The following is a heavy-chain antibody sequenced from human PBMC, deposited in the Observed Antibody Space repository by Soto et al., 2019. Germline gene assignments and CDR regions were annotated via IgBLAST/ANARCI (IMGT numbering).Heavy chain of an antibody. D-gene: IGHD6-19*01. J-gene: IGHJ6*02. CDR1: GVTFSTST. CDR3: ARAGFVSGWNEFSGMDV. Sequence: VQLVQSGAEVRKPGSSVKVSCQVSGVTFSTSTITWVRQAPGQGLEWMGSIISILGTAKSTQKFQGRVTITADESASVAYMELSSLTSEDTAVYYCARAGFVSGWNEFSGMDVWGQGTTVTFSS. V-gene: IGHV1-69*11. CDR2: IISILGTA.